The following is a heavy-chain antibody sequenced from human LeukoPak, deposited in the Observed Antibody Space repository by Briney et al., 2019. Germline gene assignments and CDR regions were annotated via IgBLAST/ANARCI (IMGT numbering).Heavy chain of an antibody. V-gene: IGHV4-39*01. Sequence: SETLSLTCTVSGGSISSSSYYWGWIRQPPGKGLEWVGSIYYSGSTYYNPSLKSRVTISVDTSKNQFSLKLSSVTAADTAVYYCARHTSWSRAFDIWGQGTMVTVSS. CDR1: GGSISSSSYY. CDR3: ARHTSWSRAFDI. CDR2: IYYSGST. D-gene: IGHD2-15*01. J-gene: IGHJ3*02.